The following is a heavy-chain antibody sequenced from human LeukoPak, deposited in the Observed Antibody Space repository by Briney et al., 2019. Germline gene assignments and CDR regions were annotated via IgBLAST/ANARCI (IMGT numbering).Heavy chain of an antibody. V-gene: IGHV4-59*01. CDR2: MYISGIT. CDR1: GASISSYS. D-gene: IGHD6-19*01. Sequence: SETLSLTCTVSGASISSYSWSWIRQPPGKGLEWIGCMYISGITDYSPSLKSRVTISVDTSRNQFSLELGSVTAADTAVYYCARGSGWYLPWGQGTLVTVSS. J-gene: IGHJ5*02. CDR3: ARGSGWYLP.